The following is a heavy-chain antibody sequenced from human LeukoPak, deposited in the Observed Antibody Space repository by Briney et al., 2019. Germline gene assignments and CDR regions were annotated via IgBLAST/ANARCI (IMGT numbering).Heavy chain of an antibody. V-gene: IGHV3-30-3*01. CDR2: ISYDGSNK. J-gene: IGHJ6*02. Sequence: GRSLRLSCAASGFTFSSYAMYWVRQAPGNGLERVSVISYDGSNKYYADSVKGRFTISRDNSKNTLYLQMNSLIAEDTAVYYCARSISGYCSGGSCYGAYYYYGMDVWGQGTTVTVSS. D-gene: IGHD2-15*01. CDR3: ARSISGYCSGGSCYGAYYYYGMDV. CDR1: GFTFSSYA.